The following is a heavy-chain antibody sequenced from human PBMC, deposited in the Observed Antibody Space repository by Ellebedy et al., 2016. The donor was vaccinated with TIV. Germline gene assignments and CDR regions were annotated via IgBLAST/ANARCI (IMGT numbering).Heavy chain of an antibody. CDR3: TRNPRKGGDRYPFDF. CDR2: ISSKRYGGRP. Sequence: PGGSLRLSCITSGFSFADYAMVWFRQAPGKGLEWVGFISSKRYGGRPKHAASLKGRFTISRDDSRSIAYLQRNSLQGEDTGVYYCTRNPRKGGDRYPFDFWGQGTLVTVSS. D-gene: IGHD2-21*02. J-gene: IGHJ4*02. CDR1: GFSFADYA. V-gene: IGHV3-49*03.